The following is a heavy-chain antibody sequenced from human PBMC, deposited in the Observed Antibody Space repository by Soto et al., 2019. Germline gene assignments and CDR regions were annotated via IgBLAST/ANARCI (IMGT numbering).Heavy chain of an antibody. J-gene: IGHJ6*03. CDR3: ARVGGALSVVVVAATPHYYMDV. CDR2: INHSGST. CDR1: GGSFSGYY. V-gene: IGHV4-34*01. D-gene: IGHD2-15*01. Sequence: SETLSLTCAVYGGSFSGYYWSWIRQPPGKGLEWIGEINHSGSTNYNPSLKSRVTISVDTSKNQFSLKLSPVTAADTAVYYCARVGGALSVVVVAATPHYYMDVWGKGTTVTVSS.